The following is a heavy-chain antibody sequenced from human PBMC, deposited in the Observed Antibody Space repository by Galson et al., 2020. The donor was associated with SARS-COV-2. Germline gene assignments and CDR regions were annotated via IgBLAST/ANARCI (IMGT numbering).Heavy chain of an antibody. V-gene: IGHV3-11*04. J-gene: IGHJ4*02. CDR3: TRGGIWPTDYFDC. Sequence: GGSLSLSCATSAFTFTDYHMTWIRQAPGKGLEWVSSISHGGSSIYYTDSVKGRFTISRDNAKKSLYLQMNSLRVDDTAVYYCTRGGIWPTDYFDCCVQVTLVTVAS. CDR2: ISHGGSSI. CDR1: AFTFTDYH. D-gene: IGHD3-10*01.